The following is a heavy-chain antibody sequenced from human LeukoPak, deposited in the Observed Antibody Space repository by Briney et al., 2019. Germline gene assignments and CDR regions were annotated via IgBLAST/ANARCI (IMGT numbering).Heavy chain of an antibody. D-gene: IGHD2-15*01. CDR2: INHSGST. CDR1: GGSSSGYY. Sequence: SETLSLTCAVYGGSSSGYYWSWIRQPPGKGLEWIGEINHSGSTNYNPSLKSRVTISVDTSKNQFSLKLSSVTAADTAVYYCARHSVAATPYYYYYYMDVWGKGTTVTISS. J-gene: IGHJ6*03. CDR3: ARHSVAATPYYYYYYMDV. V-gene: IGHV4-34*01.